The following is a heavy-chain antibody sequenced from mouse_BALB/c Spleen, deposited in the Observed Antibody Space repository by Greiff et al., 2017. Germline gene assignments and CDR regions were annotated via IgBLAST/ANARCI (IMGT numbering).Heavy chain of an antibody. D-gene: IGHD2-4*01. Sequence: QVHVKQSGAELAKPGASVKMSCKASGYTFTSYWMHWVKQRPGQGLEWIGYINPSSGYTNYNQKFKDKATLTADKSSSTAYMQLSSLTSEDSAVYYCAREEGLRRGAMDYWGQGTSVTVSS. V-gene: IGHV1-7*01. J-gene: IGHJ4*01. CDR2: INPSSGYT. CDR1: GYTFTSYW. CDR3: AREEGLRRGAMDY.